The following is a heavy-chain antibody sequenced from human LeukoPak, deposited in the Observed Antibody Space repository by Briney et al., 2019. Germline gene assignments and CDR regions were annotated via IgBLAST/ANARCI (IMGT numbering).Heavy chain of an antibody. CDR1: GFTFSSYA. Sequence: PGGSLRLSCAASGFTFSSYAMSWVRQAPGKGLEWVSAISGSGGSTYYADSVKGRFTISRDNSKNTLYLQMNSLRAEDTAVYYCAKSSRSYDSSGYYRDWGQGTLVTVSS. V-gene: IGHV3-23*01. CDR3: AKSSRSYDSSGYYRD. CDR2: ISGSGGST. J-gene: IGHJ4*02. D-gene: IGHD3-22*01.